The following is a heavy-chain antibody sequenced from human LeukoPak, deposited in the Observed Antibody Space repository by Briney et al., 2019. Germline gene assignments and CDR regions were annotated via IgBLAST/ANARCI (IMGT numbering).Heavy chain of an antibody. V-gene: IGHV4-59*01. Sequence: SETLSLTCNVSGDSIRGFYWGWIRQPPGKGLEWIGYFYYSGDTNYNPALESRVIISVDTSKNQFSLKLSSLTAADTAVYYCARDRFYGSGSVAYYYMDVWGKGTTVTVSS. CDR2: FYYSGDT. CDR1: GDSIRGFY. J-gene: IGHJ6*03. CDR3: ARDRFYGSGSVAYYYMDV. D-gene: IGHD3-10*01.